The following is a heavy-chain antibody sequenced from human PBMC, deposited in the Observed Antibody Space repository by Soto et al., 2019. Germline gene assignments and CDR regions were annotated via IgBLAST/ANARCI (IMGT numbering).Heavy chain of an antibody. CDR1: GGSISSSSYY. CDR2: IYYSGST. CDR3: ARRIGGDYYYYYYMDV. D-gene: IGHD2-21*02. J-gene: IGHJ6*03. Sequence: SETLSVTCTVSGGSISSSSYYWGWIRQPPGKGLEWIGSIYYSGSTYYNPSLKSRVTISVDTSKNQFSLKLSSVTAADTAVYYCARRIGGDYYYYYYMDVWGKGTTVTVSS. V-gene: IGHV4-39*01.